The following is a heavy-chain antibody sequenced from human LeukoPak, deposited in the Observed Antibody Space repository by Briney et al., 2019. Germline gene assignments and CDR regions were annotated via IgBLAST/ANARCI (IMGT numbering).Heavy chain of an antibody. Sequence: GGSLRLSCAASGFTLSSYAMSWVRQAPGKGLEWVSGISGSGDNTYYADSVKGRFTISRDNSKNTLYVQVNSLGTEDTAAYYCAKGSYYVSSGSFYFDYWGQGTLVTVSS. V-gene: IGHV3-23*01. CDR3: AKGSYYVSSGSFYFDY. D-gene: IGHD3-22*01. CDR1: GFTLSSYA. J-gene: IGHJ4*02. CDR2: ISGSGDNT.